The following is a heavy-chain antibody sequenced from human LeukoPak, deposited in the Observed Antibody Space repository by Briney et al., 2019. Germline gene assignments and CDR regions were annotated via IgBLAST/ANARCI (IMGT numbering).Heavy chain of an antibody. CDR3: ARDLTYYGSGSYPHSYYFDY. J-gene: IGHJ4*02. V-gene: IGHV3-23*01. Sequence: PGGSLRLSCAASGFTFSSYAMSWVRQAPGKGLEWVSAISGSGGSTYYADSVKGRFTISRDNSKNTLYLQMNSLRAEDTAVYYCARDLTYYGSGSYPHSYYFDYWGQGTLVTVSS. CDR1: GFTFSSYA. CDR2: ISGSGGST. D-gene: IGHD3-10*01.